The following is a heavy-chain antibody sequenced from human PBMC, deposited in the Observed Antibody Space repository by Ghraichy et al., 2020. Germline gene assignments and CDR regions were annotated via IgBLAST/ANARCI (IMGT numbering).Heavy chain of an antibody. CDR2: MNPNSGNT. CDR3: ARSSPLFSSGWYNVLYYYYYYMDV. D-gene: IGHD6-19*01. Sequence: ASVKVSCKASGYTFTSYDINWVRQATGQGLEWMGWMNPNSGNTGYAQKFQGRVTMTRNTSISTAYMELSSLRSEDTAVYYCARSSPLFSSGWYNVLYYYYYYMDVWGKGTTVTVSS. J-gene: IGHJ6*03. V-gene: IGHV1-8*01. CDR1: GYTFTSYD.